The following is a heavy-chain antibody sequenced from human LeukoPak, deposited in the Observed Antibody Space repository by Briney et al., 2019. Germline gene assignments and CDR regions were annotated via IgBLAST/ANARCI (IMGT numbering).Heavy chain of an antibody. D-gene: IGHD1-1*01. CDR1: GGSISCGGYY. J-gene: IGHJ4*02. CDR3: AREHGIWNDPYFDY. V-gene: IGHV4-31*03. Sequence: SETLSLTCTVSGGSISCGGYYCRSIRQHPGKGLEWIGHIYYRGSTYYKPSLKSRVTMSVDTSNNLLSLKLSSVTAADTAVYYCAREHGIWNDPYFDYWGQGTLVTVSS. CDR2: IYYRGST.